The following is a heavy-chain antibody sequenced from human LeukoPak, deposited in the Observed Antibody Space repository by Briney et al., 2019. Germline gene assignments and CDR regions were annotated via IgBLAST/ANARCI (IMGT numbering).Heavy chain of an antibody. CDR2: INPNSGGT. CDR3: ASLGLSTVTPSRDDY. Sequence: ASVKVSCKASGYTFTGYYMHWVRQAPGRGLEWMGWINPNSGGTNYAQKFQGRVTMTRDTSISTAYMELSRLRSDDTAVYYCASLGLSTVTPSRDDYWGQGTLVTVSS. V-gene: IGHV1-2*02. CDR1: GYTFTGYY. D-gene: IGHD4-11*01. J-gene: IGHJ4*02.